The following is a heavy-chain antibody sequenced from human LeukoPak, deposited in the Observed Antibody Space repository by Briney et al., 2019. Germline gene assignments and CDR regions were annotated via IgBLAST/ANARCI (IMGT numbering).Heavy chain of an antibody. J-gene: IGHJ3*02. CDR3: ARGRDGYNSGAFDI. V-gene: IGHV3-11*04. CDR2: ISSSGSTI. CDR1: GFTFTDYY. D-gene: IGHD5-24*01. Sequence: SGGSLRLSCAASGFTFTDYYMSWIRQAPGKGLEWVSYISSSGSTIYYADSVKGRFTISRDNAKESLYLQMNSLRAEDTAVYYCARGRDGYNSGAFDIWGQGTMVTVSS.